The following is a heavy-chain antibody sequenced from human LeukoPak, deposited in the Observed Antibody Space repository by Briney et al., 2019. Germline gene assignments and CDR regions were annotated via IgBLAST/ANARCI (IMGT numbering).Heavy chain of an antibody. CDR3: ARRLIAAAGTFDP. CDR2: MNPNSGNT. D-gene: IGHD6-13*01. J-gene: IGHJ5*02. Sequence: ASVKVSCKASGYTFTSYDINWVRQATGQGLEWMGWMNPNSGNTGYAQKFQGRVTMTRNNSISTAYMELSSLRSEDTAVYYCARRLIAAAGTFDPWGQGTLVTVSS. V-gene: IGHV1-8*01. CDR1: GYTFTSYD.